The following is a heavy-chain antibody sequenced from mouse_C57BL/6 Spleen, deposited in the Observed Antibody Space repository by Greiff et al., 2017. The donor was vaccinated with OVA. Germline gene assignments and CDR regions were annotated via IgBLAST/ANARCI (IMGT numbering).Heavy chain of an antibody. CDR1: GYTFTDYN. CDR3: ARKKITTVVATRGGFDY. J-gene: IGHJ2*01. D-gene: IGHD1-1*01. V-gene: IGHV1-22*01. CDR2: INPNNGGT. Sequence: EVQLQQSGPELVKPGASVKMSCKASGYTFTDYNMHWVKQSHGKSLEWIGYINPNNGGTSYNQKFKGKATLTVNKSSSTAYMELRSLTSEDYAVYYCARKKITTVVATRGGFDYWGQGTTLTVSS.